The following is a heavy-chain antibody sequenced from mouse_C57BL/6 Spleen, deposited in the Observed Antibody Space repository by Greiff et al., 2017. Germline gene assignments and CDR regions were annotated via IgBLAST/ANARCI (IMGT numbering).Heavy chain of an antibody. CDR1: GFSLTSYG. V-gene: IGHV2-2*01. CDR3: ARNQDYYAMDY. J-gene: IGHJ4*01. Sequence: VQLQQSGPGLVQPSQSLSISCTVSGFSLTSYGVHWVRQSPGKGLEWLGVIWSGGSTDYYAAFISRLSISKDNSKSQVFFKMNRLQADDTAIYYCARNQDYYAMDYWGQGTSVTVSS. CDR2: IWSGGST.